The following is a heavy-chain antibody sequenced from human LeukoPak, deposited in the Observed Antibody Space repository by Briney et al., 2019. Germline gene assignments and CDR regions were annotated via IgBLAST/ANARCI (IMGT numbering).Heavy chain of an antibody. CDR1: GGSFSGYY. Sequence: SETLSLTCAVYGGSFSGYYWSWVRQPQGKGLEWIGEINHSGSTNYNPSLKGRVTISVDTSKNQFSLKLGSVPAADTAVYYCARALRWGAAAVYSGQGTLVTVSS. CDR3: ARALRWGAAAVY. CDR2: INHSGST. J-gene: IGHJ4*02. V-gene: IGHV4-34*01. D-gene: IGHD2-2*01.